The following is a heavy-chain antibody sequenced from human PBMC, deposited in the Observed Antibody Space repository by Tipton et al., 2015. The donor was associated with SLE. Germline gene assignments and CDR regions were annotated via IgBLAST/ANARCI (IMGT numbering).Heavy chain of an antibody. CDR2: GFYTGRT. J-gene: IGHJ4*02. CDR1: GVSFSSYY. V-gene: IGHV4-59*07. Sequence: TLSLTCTVSGVSFSSYYWSWIRQSPGKRLEWIGYGFYTGRTKYNPSLDSRVTISVDTSKNQFSLKLGSVTAADTAIYYCAGGLAVAGTRDYWGQGTLVTVSS. D-gene: IGHD6-19*01. CDR3: AGGLAVAGTRDY.